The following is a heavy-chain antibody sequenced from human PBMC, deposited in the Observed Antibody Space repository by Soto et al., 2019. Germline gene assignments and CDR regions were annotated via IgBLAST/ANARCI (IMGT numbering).Heavy chain of an antibody. CDR2: TYYRSKWYN. J-gene: IGHJ6*03. V-gene: IGHV6-1*01. D-gene: IGHD7-27*01. Sequence: KQSQTLSLTCAISGDSVSSNSAAWNWIRQSPSRGLEWLGRTYYRSKWYNDYAVSVKSRITINPDTSKNQFSLQLNSVTPEDTAVYYCARGGLTGETNYYYYYYMDVWGKGTTVTVSS. CDR3: ARGGLTGETNYYYYYYMDV. CDR1: GDSVSSNSAA.